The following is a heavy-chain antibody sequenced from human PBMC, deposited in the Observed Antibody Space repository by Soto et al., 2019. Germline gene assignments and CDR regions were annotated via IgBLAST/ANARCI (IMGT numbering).Heavy chain of an antibody. V-gene: IGHV3-21*01. CDR1: GFTFSSYS. CDR3: ARAIAAAGTSSWFAP. Sequence: EVQLVASGGGMVKPGGSLRLSCAASGFTFSSYSMNWVRQAPGKGLEWVSSISSSSSYIYYADSVKGRFTISRDNAKKSLYLQMTSLRAEDTAVYYCARAIAAAGTSSWFAPWGQGTLVTVSS. J-gene: IGHJ5*02. CDR2: ISSSSSYI. D-gene: IGHD6-13*01.